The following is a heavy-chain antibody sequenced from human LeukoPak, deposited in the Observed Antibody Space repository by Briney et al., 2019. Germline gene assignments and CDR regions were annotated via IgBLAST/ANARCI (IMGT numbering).Heavy chain of an antibody. J-gene: IGHJ4*01. CDR1: GASVYSGDYY. V-gene: IGHV4-39*01. CDR2: IYYSGVT. D-gene: IGHD3-10*01. CDR3: ARRGVYGSENYFEY. Sequence: PSETLSLTCSVLGASVYSGDYYWAWIRQPPGKSLEYIGSIYYSGVTYDNPSHTGRFTMSVDRSKNQFSLNLASVTAADTAVYCCARRGVYGSENYFEYWGQGVLVIVSS.